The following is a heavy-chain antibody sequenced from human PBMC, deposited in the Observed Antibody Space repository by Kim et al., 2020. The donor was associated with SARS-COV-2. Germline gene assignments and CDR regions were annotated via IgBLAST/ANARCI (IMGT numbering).Heavy chain of an antibody. CDR3: ARDGRFGDWERWLDP. Sequence: DAVKGRFTITRDKSKNTLYLQMNSLRAENTAVYYCARDGRFGDWERWLDPWGQGTLVTVSS. J-gene: IGHJ5*02. V-gene: IGHV3-30*01. D-gene: IGHD3-10*01.